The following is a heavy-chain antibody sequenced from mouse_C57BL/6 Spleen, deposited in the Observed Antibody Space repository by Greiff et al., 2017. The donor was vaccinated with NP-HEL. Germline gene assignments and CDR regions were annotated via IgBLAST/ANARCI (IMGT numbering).Heavy chain of an antibody. CDR3: ARQGTTDEYATDY. D-gene: IGHD1-1*01. Sequence: QVQLQQPGAELVMPGASVKLSCKASGYTFTSYWMHWVKQRPGQGLEWIGEIDPSDSYTNYNQKFKGKSTLTVDKSSSTAYMQLSSLTSEDSAVYYCARQGTTDEYATDYWGQGTSVTVSS. CDR2: IDPSDSYT. CDR1: GYTFTSYW. J-gene: IGHJ4*01. V-gene: IGHV1-69*01.